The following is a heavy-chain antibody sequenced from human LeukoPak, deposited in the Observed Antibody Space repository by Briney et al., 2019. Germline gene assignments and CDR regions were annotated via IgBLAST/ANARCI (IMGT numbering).Heavy chain of an antibody. CDR3: AAEGWFGELSTPSFDY. CDR1: GFTFTSSA. J-gene: IGHJ4*02. V-gene: IGHV1-58*02. CDR2: IVVGSGNT. Sequence: GTSVKVSCKASGFTFTSSAMQWVRQARGQRLEWIGWIVVGSGNTNYAQKFQERVTITRDMSTSTAYMELSSLRSEDTAVYYCAAEGWFGELSTPSFDYWGQGTLVTVSS. D-gene: IGHD3-10*01.